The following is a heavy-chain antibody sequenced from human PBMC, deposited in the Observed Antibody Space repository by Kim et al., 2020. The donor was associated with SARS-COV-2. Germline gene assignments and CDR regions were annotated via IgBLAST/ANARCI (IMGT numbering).Heavy chain of an antibody. Sequence: SLKSRVTISVDTSKNQFSLKLSSVTAADTAVYYCARRGYVATVDYGMDVWGQGTTVTVSS. CDR3: ARRGYVATVDYGMDV. J-gene: IGHJ6*02. D-gene: IGHD5-12*01. V-gene: IGHV4-39*01.